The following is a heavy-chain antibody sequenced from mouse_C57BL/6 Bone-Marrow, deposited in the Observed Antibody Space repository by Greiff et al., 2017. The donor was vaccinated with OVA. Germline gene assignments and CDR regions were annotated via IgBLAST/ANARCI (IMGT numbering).Heavy chain of an antibody. CDR1: GFTFSSYG. V-gene: IGHV5-6*01. CDR2: ISSGGSYT. D-gene: IGHD2-2*01. CDR3: ARHLDGYDAYAMDY. J-gene: IGHJ4*01. Sequence: VQLQQSGGDLVKPGGSLKLSCAASGFTFSSYGMSWVRQTPDKRLEWVATISSGGSYTYYPDSVKGRFTISRDNAKNTLYLQMSSLKSEDTAMYYCARHLDGYDAYAMDYWGQGTSVTVSS.